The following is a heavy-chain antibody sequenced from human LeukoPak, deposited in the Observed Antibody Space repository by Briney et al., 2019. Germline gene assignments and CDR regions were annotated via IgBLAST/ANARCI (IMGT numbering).Heavy chain of an antibody. J-gene: IGHJ3*02. CDR1: GFTFSNFY. D-gene: IGHD3-9*01. CDR3: AKFLTGQYDAFDI. CDR2: ISSASTYT. V-gene: IGHV3-11*03. Sequence: SGGSLRLSCAASGFTFSNFYMSWISQAPGKGLEWVSFISSASTYTNFADSVKGRFTVSRDNAKNSLFLQMNSLRAEDTAVYYCAKFLTGQYDAFDIWGQGTMVTVSA.